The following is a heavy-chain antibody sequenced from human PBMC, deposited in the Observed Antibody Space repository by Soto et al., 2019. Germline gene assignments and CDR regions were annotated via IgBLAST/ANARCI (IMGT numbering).Heavy chain of an antibody. D-gene: IGHD5-18*01. Sequence: EVQVVESGGGLVQPGGSLRLSCAASGFPFSSYSMNWVRQAPGKGLEWISYISASSGVTYYADSVKGRFTISRDNAKNSMYLQMNRLRDEDTAVYYCARGRGYSYGKIDYWGQGTLVTVSS. CDR2: ISASSGVT. CDR1: GFPFSSYS. CDR3: ARGRGYSYGKIDY. V-gene: IGHV3-48*02. J-gene: IGHJ4*02.